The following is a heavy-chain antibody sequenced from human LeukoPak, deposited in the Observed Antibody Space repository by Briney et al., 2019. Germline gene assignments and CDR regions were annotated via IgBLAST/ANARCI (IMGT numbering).Heavy chain of an antibody. CDR1: GYTFTGYY. CDR2: IIPIFGTA. J-gene: IGHJ3*02. CDR3: ARLTISGAFDI. Sequence: SVKVSCKASGYTFTGYYMHWVRQAPGQGLEWMGGIIPIFGTANYAQKFQGRVTITTDESTSTAYMELSSLRSEDTAVYYCARLTISGAFDIWGQGTMVTVSS. V-gene: IGHV1-69*05. D-gene: IGHD5-24*01.